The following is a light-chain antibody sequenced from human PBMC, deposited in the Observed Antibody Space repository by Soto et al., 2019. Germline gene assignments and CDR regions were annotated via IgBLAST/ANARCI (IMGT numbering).Light chain of an antibody. Sequence: EIVMTQSPATLSVSPGERATLSCRASQSVSSNLAWYQHQPGQAPRVLIYGASTRATGFPARFSGSGSETEFTLTISSLQSEDFAVYYCQQYNNWPLNFGGGTKVDSK. V-gene: IGKV3-15*01. J-gene: IGKJ4*01. CDR3: QQYNNWPLN. CDR1: QSVSSN. CDR2: GAS.